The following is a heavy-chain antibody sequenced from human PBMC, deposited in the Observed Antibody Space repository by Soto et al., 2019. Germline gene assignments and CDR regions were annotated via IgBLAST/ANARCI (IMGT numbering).Heavy chain of an antibody. V-gene: IGHV4-30-4*01. CDR2: IHYSGST. J-gene: IGHJ3*02. Sequence: QVQLQESGPGLVKPSQTLSLTCTVSGGSISSGDYYWSWIRQPPGKGLEWIGYIHYSGSTYYNPSLARRVTISVDTSKNQCSLKLSSVTAADTAVDYCARDSRGQQYTIDIWGQGTMVTVSS. CDR3: ARDSRGQQYTIDI. D-gene: IGHD6-13*01. CDR1: GGSISSGDYY.